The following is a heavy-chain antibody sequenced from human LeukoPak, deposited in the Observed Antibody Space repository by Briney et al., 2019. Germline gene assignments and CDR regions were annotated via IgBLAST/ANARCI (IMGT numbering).Heavy chain of an antibody. CDR1: GDSISSGNYY. CDR3: ARDRGGYCSSTSCYAGYWFDP. V-gene: IGHV4-61*09. J-gene: IGHJ5*02. D-gene: IGHD2-2*01. CDR2: IYTSGST. Sequence: PSQTLSLTCTVSGDSISSGNYYWTWIRQPAGKGLEWIGHIYTSGSTNYNPSLKSRVTISVDTSKNQFSLKLSSVTAADTAVYFWARDRGGYCSSTSCYAGYWFDPWGQGTLVTVSS.